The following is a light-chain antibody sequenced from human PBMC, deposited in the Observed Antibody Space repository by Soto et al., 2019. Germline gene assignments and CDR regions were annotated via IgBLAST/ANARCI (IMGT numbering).Light chain of an antibody. CDR2: GAS. V-gene: IGKV3-20*01. CDR1: QSVSISY. J-gene: IGKJ4*01. CDR3: QQYISSPRT. Sequence: EIVLTQSPGTLSLSPGERATLSCRASQSVSISYLAWYQQKPGQAPRLLIYGASSRATGIPDRFSGSGSGTDFTLTICRLEHEDFAVYYCQQYISSPRTFGGGTKVEI.